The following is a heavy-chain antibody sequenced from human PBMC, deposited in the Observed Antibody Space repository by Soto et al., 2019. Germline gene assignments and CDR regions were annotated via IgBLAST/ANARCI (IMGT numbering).Heavy chain of an antibody. Sequence: SVTASCTASGGTFSSYAISWVRQAPGQGLEWMGGIIPIFGTANYAQKFQGRVTITADESTSTAYMELSSLRSEDTAVYYCARASAVALYYFDYWGQGTLVNVSS. V-gene: IGHV1-69*13. J-gene: IGHJ4*02. D-gene: IGHD6-19*01. CDR1: GGTFSSYA. CDR2: IIPIFGTA. CDR3: ARASAVALYYFDY.